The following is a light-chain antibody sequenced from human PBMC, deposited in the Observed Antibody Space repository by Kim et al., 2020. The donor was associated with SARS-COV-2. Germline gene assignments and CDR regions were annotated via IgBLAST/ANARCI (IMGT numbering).Light chain of an antibody. V-gene: IGLV2-8*01. CDR2: DVT. CDR1: SSDVGRCNY. J-gene: IGLJ2*01. CDR3: SSYAGSNDLV. Sequence: GHSVNISCTGTSSDVGRCNYISWYQHHPGKAPKLMIYDVTKRPTGVPDRFSGSKSGNTASLTVSGLQAEDEADYYCSSYAGSNDLVFGGGTQLTVL.